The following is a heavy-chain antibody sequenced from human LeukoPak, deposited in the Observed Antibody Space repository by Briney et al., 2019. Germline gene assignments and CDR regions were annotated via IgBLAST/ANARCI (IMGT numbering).Heavy chain of an antibody. CDR1: GGSFRVYY. J-gene: IGHJ4*02. D-gene: IGHD5-18*01. CDR3: ARAVKGRYSYVYVY. CDR2: INHSGST. Sequence: PTETLSLTCAVYGGSFRVYYRSRMRQPPGKGPEWIGEINHSGSTNNNPPLKSRVTISVDTSKNQCSLKLSAVTAADTAVYYCARAVKGRYSYVYVYWGQGTLVTVSS. V-gene: IGHV4-34*01.